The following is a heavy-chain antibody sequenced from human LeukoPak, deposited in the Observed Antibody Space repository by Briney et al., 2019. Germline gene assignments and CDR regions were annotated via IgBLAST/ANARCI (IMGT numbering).Heavy chain of an antibody. CDR1: GGSFSSSSYY. J-gene: IGHJ3*02. CDR3: ARHPRDSGFDM. Sequence: SETLSLTCTVSGGSFSSSSYYWVWLRQPPGKGLQWIATIHYSGNTYYNPALKSRVTIYVDTSKNQSSLELGSVTAADTAVYYCARHPRDSGFDMWGQGTMVSVSS. CDR2: IHYSGNT. V-gene: IGHV4-39*01.